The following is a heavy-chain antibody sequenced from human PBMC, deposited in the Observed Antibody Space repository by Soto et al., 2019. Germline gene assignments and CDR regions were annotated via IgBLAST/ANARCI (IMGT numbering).Heavy chain of an antibody. D-gene: IGHD3-22*01. CDR2: IHYSGST. CDR3: ARVYFDSSGYWPD. CDR1: GGSTSSGDYY. V-gene: IGHV4-30-4*01. Sequence: SETLSLTCTVSGGSTSSGDYYWSWIRQPPGKGLEWIGYIHYSGSTYYNPSLKSRVTISEDASKNQFSLRLNSVTAADTAVYYCARVYFDSSGYWPDWGQGTLVTVSS. J-gene: IGHJ4*02.